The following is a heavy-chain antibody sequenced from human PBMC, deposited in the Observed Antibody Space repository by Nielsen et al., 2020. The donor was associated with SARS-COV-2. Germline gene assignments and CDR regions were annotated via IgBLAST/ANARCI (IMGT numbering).Heavy chain of an antibody. Sequence: GESLKISCAASGFTFSAYGMHWVRQTPANGLEWVAVISYDAVNVDYADSVKGRFTISRDNSKNTLYLQMNSLRAEDTAVYYCARDRATCLDYWGQGTLVTVSS. J-gene: IGHJ4*02. CDR3: ARDRATCLDY. CDR2: ISYDAVNV. V-gene: IGHV3-30*03. CDR1: GFTFSAYG. D-gene: IGHD5-12*01.